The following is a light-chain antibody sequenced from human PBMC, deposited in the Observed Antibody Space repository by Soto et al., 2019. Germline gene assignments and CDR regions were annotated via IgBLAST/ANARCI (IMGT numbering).Light chain of an antibody. CDR3: QHYDSLPIT. V-gene: IGKV3-20*01. CDR2: GAS. J-gene: IGKJ5*01. CDR1: QSVSSSY. Sequence: EIVLAQSPGTLSLSRGERATLCCRASQSVSSSYLAWYQQKPGQPPRLLIYGASSRATGIPDRFSGSGSGTDFTLTISRLEPEDFAVFYCQHYDSLPITFGQGTRLEIK.